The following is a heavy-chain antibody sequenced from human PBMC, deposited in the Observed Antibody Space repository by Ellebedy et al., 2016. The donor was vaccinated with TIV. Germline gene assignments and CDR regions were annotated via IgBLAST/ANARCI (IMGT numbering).Heavy chain of an antibody. CDR1: GYRLSRYY. CDR3: ARYHSSGDDY. Sequence: ASVKVSXKASGYRLSRYYIHWMRQAPGRGLGWMGVIDPSNGGTSYSQKFQGRLLVTTDTSTSTVYMDLSSLRFDDTAMYYCARYHSSGDDYWGQGTLVTVSS. V-gene: IGHV1-46*01. D-gene: IGHD3-22*01. J-gene: IGHJ4*02. CDR2: IDPSNGGT.